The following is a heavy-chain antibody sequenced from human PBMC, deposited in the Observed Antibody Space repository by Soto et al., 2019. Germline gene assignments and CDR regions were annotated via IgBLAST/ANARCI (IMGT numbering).Heavy chain of an antibody. V-gene: IGHV2-5*02. Sequence: QITLKESGPTLVKPTQTLTLTCTFSGFSLSNSGVGVGWIRQPPGKALEWLALIFWDDDKRYSPSLKSRLTITKHTSKNQVVLTMTNMDPVDTATYYCAHSGGSSWYGYYYYYCMDVWGQGTTVTVSS. J-gene: IGHJ6*02. CDR3: AHSGGSSWYGYYYYYCMDV. CDR2: IFWDDDK. CDR1: GFSLSNSGVG. D-gene: IGHD6-13*01.